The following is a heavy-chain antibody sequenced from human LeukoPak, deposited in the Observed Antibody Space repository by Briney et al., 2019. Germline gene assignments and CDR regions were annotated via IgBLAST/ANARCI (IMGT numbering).Heavy chain of an antibody. CDR2: INHSGST. CDR1: GGSISSGGYY. J-gene: IGHJ6*02. V-gene: IGHV4-31*03. CDR3: ARGHRYSSSSPYGMDV. D-gene: IGHD6-6*01. Sequence: SQTLSLTCTVSGGSISSGGYYWSWIRQHPGKGLEWIGEINHSGSTNYNPSLKSRVTISVDTSKNQFSLKLSSVTAADTAVYYCARGHRYSSSSPYGMDVWGQGTTVTVSS.